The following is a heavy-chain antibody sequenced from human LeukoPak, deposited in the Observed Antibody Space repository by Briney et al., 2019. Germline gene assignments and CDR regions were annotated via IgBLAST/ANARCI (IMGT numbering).Heavy chain of an antibody. CDR1: GFTFSSYG. D-gene: IGHD2-8*02. CDR3: ATYRQVLLPFES. CDR2: ISGSGGST. V-gene: IGHV3-23*01. Sequence: PGGSLRLSCAASGFTFSSYGMSWVRQAPGNGLEWVSAISGSGGSTYYADSVKGRFTISRDNSKNTLYLQMNSLRAEDTAIYYCATYRQVLLPFESWGQGTLVTVSS. J-gene: IGHJ4*02.